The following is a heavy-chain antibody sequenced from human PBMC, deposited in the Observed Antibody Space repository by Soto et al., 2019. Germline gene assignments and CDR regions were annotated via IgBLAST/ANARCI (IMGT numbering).Heavy chain of an antibody. CDR2: IYYSGST. Sequence: PSETLSLTCIVSGGSVSSGSYYWSWIRQPPGKGLEWIGYIYYSGSTNYNPSLKSRVTISVDTSKNQFSLKLSSVTAADTAVYYCAAGGGLPRYYWGQGTLVTVSS. V-gene: IGHV4-61*01. CDR3: AAGGGLPRYY. D-gene: IGHD5-12*01. CDR1: GGSVSSGSYY. J-gene: IGHJ4*02.